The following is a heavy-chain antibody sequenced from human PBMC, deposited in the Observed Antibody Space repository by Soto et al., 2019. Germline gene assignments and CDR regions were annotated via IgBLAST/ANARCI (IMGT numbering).Heavy chain of an antibody. CDR3: AKDMPVAGLDAFDI. Sequence: GGSLRLSCAASGFTFSSYAMSWVRQAPGKGLEWVAVIRGDGSNKYYADSVKGRFTISRDNSKNTLYLQMNSLRAEDTAVYYCAKDMPVAGLDAFDIWGQGTMVTVSS. D-gene: IGHD6-19*01. CDR2: IRGDGSNK. V-gene: IGHV3-30*18. CDR1: GFTFSSYA. J-gene: IGHJ3*02.